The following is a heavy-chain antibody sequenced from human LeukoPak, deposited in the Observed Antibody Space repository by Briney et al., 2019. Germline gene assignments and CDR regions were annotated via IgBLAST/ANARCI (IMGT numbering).Heavy chain of an antibody. CDR2: INTEGSLT. D-gene: IGHD4-17*01. J-gene: IGHJ4*02. Sequence: GGSLRLSCAASGYTFSSHWMHWVRQVPGKGLVWVARINTEGSLTNYADSVKGRFTISRDNAKNTLYLQMDSLRTEDTAVYYCATLPDYGDYGYWGQGTLVTVSS. V-gene: IGHV3-74*01. CDR1: GYTFSSHW. CDR3: ATLPDYGDYGY.